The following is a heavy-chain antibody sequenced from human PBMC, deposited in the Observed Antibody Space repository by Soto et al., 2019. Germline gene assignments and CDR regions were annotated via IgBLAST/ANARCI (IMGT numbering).Heavy chain of an antibody. CDR1: GGSISSGGYH. Sequence: QVQLQESGPGLVEPSQTLSLTCNVSGGSISSGGYHWSWIRQHPGKGLEWIAYIYYSGDTYYNPSLKSRVAISVHTSKKQFSLNLSSATAADTAVYYCARLAYSSRGGQFFDYWGQGVLVTVS. D-gene: IGHD6-13*01. CDR2: IYYSGDT. J-gene: IGHJ4*02. CDR3: ARLAYSSRGGQFFDY. V-gene: IGHV4-31*03.